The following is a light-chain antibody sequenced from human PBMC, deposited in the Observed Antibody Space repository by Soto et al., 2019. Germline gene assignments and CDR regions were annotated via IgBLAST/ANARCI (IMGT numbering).Light chain of an antibody. J-gene: IGKJ4*02. Sequence: DIQMTQSPSSLSASVGDRVTITCRASQSISSYLNWYQQKPGKAPKLLIYAASNLQSGVPSRFSGSGSGTDFTLTISSLQPEDFATYYCQQSYSTPQFGGGTKVEIK. CDR3: QQSYSTPQ. CDR2: AAS. CDR1: QSISSY. V-gene: IGKV1-39*01.